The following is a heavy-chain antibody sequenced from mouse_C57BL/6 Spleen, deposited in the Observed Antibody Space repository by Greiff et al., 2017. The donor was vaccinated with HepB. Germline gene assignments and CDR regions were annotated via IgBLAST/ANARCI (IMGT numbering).Heavy chain of an antibody. Sequence: QVQLQQSGAELVRPGASVTLSCKASGYTFTDYEMHWVKQTPVHGLEWIGAIDPETGGTAYNQKFKGKAILTADKSSSTAYMGLRSLTSEDSAVYYCTGKSYSKRYFDVWGTGTTVTVSS. D-gene: IGHD2-5*01. CDR2: IDPETGGT. CDR3: TGKSYSKRYFDV. CDR1: GYTFTDYE. J-gene: IGHJ1*03. V-gene: IGHV1-15*01.